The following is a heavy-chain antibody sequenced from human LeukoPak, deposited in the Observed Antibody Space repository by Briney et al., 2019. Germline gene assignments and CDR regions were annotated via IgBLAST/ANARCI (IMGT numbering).Heavy chain of an antibody. J-gene: IGHJ5*02. D-gene: IGHD3-22*01. CDR1: GYSFTSYW. V-gene: IGHV5-51*01. CDR2: IYPGDSDT. Sequence: GESLKISCKGSGYSFTSYWIGWVPQMPGKGLEWMGIIYPGDSDTRYSPSFQGQVTISADKSISTAYLQWSSLKASDTAMYYCARITYYYDSSGYSNNWFDPWGQGTLVTVSS. CDR3: ARITYYYDSSGYSNNWFDP.